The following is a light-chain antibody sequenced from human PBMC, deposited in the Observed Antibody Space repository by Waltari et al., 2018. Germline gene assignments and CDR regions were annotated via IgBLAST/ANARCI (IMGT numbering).Light chain of an antibody. Sequence: IVLTPSPGNLSLSPGERATLPCRASQSFSSSYLAWYQHKPGQAPRLLIYGASSSATGIPDRFSGSGSGTDLTLTISRLEPEDFAVYYCQQYGSSPSITFGQGTRLEIK. CDR3: QQYGSSPSIT. CDR2: GAS. CDR1: QSFSSSY. J-gene: IGKJ5*01. V-gene: IGKV3-20*01.